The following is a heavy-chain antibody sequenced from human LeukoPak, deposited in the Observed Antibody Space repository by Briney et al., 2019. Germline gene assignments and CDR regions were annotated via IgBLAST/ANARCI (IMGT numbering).Heavy chain of an antibody. CDR1: GFTFSSYG. V-gene: IGHV3-30*18. J-gene: IGHJ4*02. CDR3: AKGSIDWYYFDY. Sequence: GGSLRLSCAASGFTFSSYGMHWVRQAPGKGLEWVAVISSDGSHKYWADSVKGRFTISRDNSKNTVYLQMNSLRAEDTAVYYCAKGSIDWYYFDYWGQGTLVTVSS. CDR2: ISSDGSHK. D-gene: IGHD3-9*01.